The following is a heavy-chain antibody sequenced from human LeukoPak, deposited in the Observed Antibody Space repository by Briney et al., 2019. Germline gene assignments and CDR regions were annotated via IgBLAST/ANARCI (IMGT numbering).Heavy chain of an antibody. CDR3: AKGRGRQTGGNSFDY. V-gene: IGHV3-30*02. Sequence: GGSLRLSCAASGFTFSSYGMHWVRQAPGKGLEWVAFIRNDGSIKNFPESVKGRFTVSRDNSKSTLYLQMHSLSAEDTAVYYCAKGRGRQTGGNSFDYWGQGSLVTVSS. CDR1: GFTFSSYG. D-gene: IGHD4-23*01. J-gene: IGHJ4*02. CDR2: IRNDGSIK.